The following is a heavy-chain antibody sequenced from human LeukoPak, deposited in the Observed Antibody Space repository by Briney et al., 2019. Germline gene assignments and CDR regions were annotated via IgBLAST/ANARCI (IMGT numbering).Heavy chain of an antibody. Sequence: SETLSLTCTVSGGSISTYYWSWIRQPPGKGLEWIGYIYYSGSTNYNPSLKSRVTISVDTSKNQFSLRLTSVTAADTAVYYCTREFDYWGQGTLVTVSS. CDR1: GGSISTYY. CDR2: IYYSGST. CDR3: TREFDY. V-gene: IGHV4-59*12. J-gene: IGHJ4*02.